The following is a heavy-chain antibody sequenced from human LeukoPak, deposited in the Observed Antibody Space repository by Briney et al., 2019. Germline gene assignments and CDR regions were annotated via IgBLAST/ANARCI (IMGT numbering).Heavy chain of an antibody. Sequence: SETLSLTCAVDGGSFSGYYWSWIRQPPGWGLEWNGEINHSGSTNYNPSLKSRVTISVDTSKNQFSLKLSSVTAADTAVYYCARGRYCTNGVCFLDYYYYYMDVWGKGTTVTVSS. D-gene: IGHD2-8*01. V-gene: IGHV4-34*01. J-gene: IGHJ6*03. CDR3: ARGRYCTNGVCFLDYYYYYMDV. CDR2: INHSGST. CDR1: GGSFSGYY.